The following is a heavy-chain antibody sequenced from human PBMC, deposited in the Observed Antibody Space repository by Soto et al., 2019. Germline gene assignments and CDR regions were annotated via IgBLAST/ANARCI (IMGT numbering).Heavy chain of an antibody. Sequence: PGGSLRLSCTASGFTFGDYAMSWFRQAPGKGLEWVDFIRSKAYGGTTEYAASVKGRFTISRDDSKSIAYLQMNSLKTEDTAVYYCTREVKTTVTTEAVDYWGQGTLVTVS. CDR1: GFTFGDYA. CDR3: TREVKTTVTTEAVDY. D-gene: IGHD4-17*01. V-gene: IGHV3-49*03. J-gene: IGHJ4*02. CDR2: IRSKAYGGTT.